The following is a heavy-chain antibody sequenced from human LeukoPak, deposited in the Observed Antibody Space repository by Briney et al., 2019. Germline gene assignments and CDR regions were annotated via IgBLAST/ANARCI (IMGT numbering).Heavy chain of an antibody. CDR2: IYSSGST. CDR1: GFSVSTNY. CDR3: ARRQDDSPLGY. D-gene: IGHD3-22*01. V-gene: IGHV3-53*01. Sequence: GGSLRLSCAASGFSVSTNYMSWVRQAPGEGLEWVSVIYSSGSTDYADSVKGRFTISRDTSENTVYLQMNSLRADDTAVYYCARRQDDSPLGYWVQGTLVTVSS. J-gene: IGHJ4*02.